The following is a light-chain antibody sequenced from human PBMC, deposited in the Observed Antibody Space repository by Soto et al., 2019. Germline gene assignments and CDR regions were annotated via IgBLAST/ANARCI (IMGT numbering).Light chain of an antibody. CDR1: QSININ. J-gene: IGKJ5*01. CDR2: DAS. Sequence: EIGMTQSPATLSVSPGERSTLSCRASQSININLAWYQQKPGQAPRLLIYDASNRATGIPARFSGSGSGTEFTLTISSLQSEDFAVYYCQQYNNWPAITFGQGTRLEIK. CDR3: QQYNNWPAIT. V-gene: IGKV3D-15*01.